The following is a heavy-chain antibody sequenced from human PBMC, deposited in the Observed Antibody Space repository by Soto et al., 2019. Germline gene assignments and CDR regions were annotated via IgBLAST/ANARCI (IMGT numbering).Heavy chain of an antibody. D-gene: IGHD3-3*01. CDR3: AKVNTIFGVVVSPDYYYGMDV. V-gene: IGHV4-34*01. CDR1: GGSFSGYY. Sequence: SETLSLTCAVYGGSFSGYYWSWIRQPPGKGLEWIGEINHSGSTNYNPSLKSRVTISVDTSKNQFSLKLSSVTAADTAVYYCAKVNTIFGVVVSPDYYYGMDVWGQGTTVTVSS. CDR2: INHSGST. J-gene: IGHJ6*02.